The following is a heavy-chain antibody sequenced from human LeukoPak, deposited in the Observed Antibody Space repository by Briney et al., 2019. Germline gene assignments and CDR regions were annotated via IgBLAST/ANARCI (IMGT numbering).Heavy chain of an antibody. CDR2: ISAYNGNT. CDR3: AGGYDILTGQEHTSFDY. V-gene: IGHV1-18*01. CDR1: GYTFTSYG. Sequence: GASVKVSCKASGYTFTSYGISWVRQAPGQGLEWMGWISAYNGNTNYAQKLQGRVTMTTDTSTSTAYMELRSLRSDDTAVYYCAGGYDILTGQEHTSFDYWGQGTLVTVSS. J-gene: IGHJ4*02. D-gene: IGHD3-9*01.